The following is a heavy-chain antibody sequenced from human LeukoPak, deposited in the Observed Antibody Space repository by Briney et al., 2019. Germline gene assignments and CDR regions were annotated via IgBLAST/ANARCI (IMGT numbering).Heavy chain of an antibody. J-gene: IGHJ4*02. V-gene: IGHV3-9*01. Sequence: GRSLRLSCAASGFTFEDYAMHWVRQAPGKGLEWVSGISWNSGSIGYADSVKGRFTISRDNSKNTLYLQMNSLRAEDTAVYYCAKSPTPMNYYDSSGYYSGGWFDYWGQGTLVTVSS. D-gene: IGHD3-22*01. CDR3: AKSPTPMNYYDSSGYYSGGWFDY. CDR2: ISWNSGSI. CDR1: GFTFEDYA.